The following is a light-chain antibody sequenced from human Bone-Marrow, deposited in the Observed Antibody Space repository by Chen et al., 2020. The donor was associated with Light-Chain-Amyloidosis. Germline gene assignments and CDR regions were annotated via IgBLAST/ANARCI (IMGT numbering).Light chain of an antibody. CDR1: SFDY. CDR2: EFT. V-gene: IGLV2-8*01. CDR3: GSYAGTNNWI. J-gene: IGLJ2*01. Sequence: QTALTQPPSASGSPGHSVTISCTGFSFDYVSWYQPHPGKAPKLLIYEFTKRPSGVPARFSGTRSGTTASLTVSGIQAEDEADYHCGSYAGTNNWIFGGGTKLTVL.